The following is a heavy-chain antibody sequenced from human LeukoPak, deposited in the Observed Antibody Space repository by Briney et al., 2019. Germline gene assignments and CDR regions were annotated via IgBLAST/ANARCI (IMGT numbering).Heavy chain of an antibody. CDR1: GFTFSNYV. Sequence: PGRSLRLSCVASGFTFSNYVFHWVRQAPGKGLEWVAVIWFDDSKRYYADSVKGRFTISRDNAKNSLYLQMNSLRAEDTAVYYCARGGYCSSSICYSLNAFDIWGQGTMFTVSS. J-gene: IGHJ3*02. D-gene: IGHD2-2*01. V-gene: IGHV3-33*01. CDR3: ARGGYCSSSICYSLNAFDI. CDR2: IWFDDSKR.